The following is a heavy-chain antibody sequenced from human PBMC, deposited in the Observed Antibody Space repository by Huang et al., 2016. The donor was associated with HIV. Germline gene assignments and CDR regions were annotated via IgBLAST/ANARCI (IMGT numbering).Heavy chain of an antibody. V-gene: IGHV4-61*09. CDR2: LSTGASA. CDR3: ARVESGYYDAFDI. CDR1: GCSISTGNYD. D-gene: IGHD3-3*01. J-gene: IGHJ3*02. Sequence: QVQLQESGPGLVKPSETLSLTCTVSGCSISTGNYDWSWIRQPAGKGLELVGHLSTGASANYNPSLKIRVTISLDTSKTQVSLKLSSVTAADSAVYYCARVESGYYDAFDIWGPGTTVTVSS.